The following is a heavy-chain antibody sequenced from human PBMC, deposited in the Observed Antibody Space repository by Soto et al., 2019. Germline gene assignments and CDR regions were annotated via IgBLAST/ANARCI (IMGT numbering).Heavy chain of an antibody. CDR3: ARFPSSYRPLEDYSYYGMDV. Sequence: ASVKVSCKASGGTFSSYAISWGRQAPGQGLEWMGGIIPILGIANYAQKFQGRVTITADKSTSTAYMELSSLRSVDTAVYYCARFPSSYRPLEDYSYYGMDVWGQGTTVTVSS. D-gene: IGHD3-16*02. CDR2: IIPILGIA. CDR1: GGTFSSYA. V-gene: IGHV1-69*10. J-gene: IGHJ6*02.